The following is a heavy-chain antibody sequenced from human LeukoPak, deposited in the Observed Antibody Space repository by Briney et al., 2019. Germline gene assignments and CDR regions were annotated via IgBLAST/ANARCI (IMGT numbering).Heavy chain of an antibody. CDR1: GFTFSSYS. CDR2: ISSSSSYI. CDR3: ARDPEYYYDSSGEAMSDY. D-gene: IGHD3-22*01. V-gene: IGHV3-21*01. Sequence: GGSLRLSCAASGFTFSSYSMNWVRQAPGKGLEWVSSISSSSSYIYYADSVKGRFTISRDNAKNSLYLQMNSLRAEDTAVYYCARDPEYYYDSSGEAMSDYWGREPWSPSPQ. J-gene: IGHJ4*02.